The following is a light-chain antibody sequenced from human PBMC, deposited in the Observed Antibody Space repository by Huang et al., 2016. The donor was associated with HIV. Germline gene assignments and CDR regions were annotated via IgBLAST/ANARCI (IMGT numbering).Light chain of an antibody. CDR2: GAS. CDR1: QTLSSNY. Sequence: EIVLTQSPGTLSLSPGERATLSCRASQTLSSNYLAWYRQKPGQAPRLLSYGASRRATGIPDRFSGSGSGTDFTLTISRLEPEDFAVYYCQQYDSPPLYTFGQGTRLEIK. CDR3: QQYDSPPLYT. V-gene: IGKV3-20*01. J-gene: IGKJ2*01.